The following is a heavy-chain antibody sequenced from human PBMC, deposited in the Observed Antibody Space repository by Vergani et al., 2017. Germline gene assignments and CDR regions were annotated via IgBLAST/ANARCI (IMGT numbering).Heavy chain of an antibody. Sequence: EVQLVESGGGLVKPGGSLRLSCAASGFTFSSYSMNWVRQAPGKGLEWVSSISSSSSYIYYADSVKGRFTISRDNAKNSLYLQMNSLRAEDTAVYYCARDWGIFGSGYPGHPNDYWGQGTLVTVSS. D-gene: IGHD3-22*01. J-gene: IGHJ4*02. CDR3: ARDWGIFGSGYPGHPNDY. V-gene: IGHV3-21*01. CDR2: ISSSSSYI. CDR1: GFTFSSYS.